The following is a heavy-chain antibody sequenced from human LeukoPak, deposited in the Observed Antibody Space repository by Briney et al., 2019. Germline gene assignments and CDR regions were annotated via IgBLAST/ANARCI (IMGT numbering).Heavy chain of an antibody. V-gene: IGHV3-23*01. CDR2: ISGSGGST. CDR1: GFTFSSYA. J-gene: IGHJ4*02. Sequence: PGGSLRLSCAASGFTFSSYAMSWVRQAPGKGLEWVSAISGSGGSTYYADSVKGRITISRDNSKYTLYLQMNSLRAEDTAVYYCAKVGSSWYTGTIDYWGQGTLVTVSS. CDR3: AKVGSSWYTGTIDY. D-gene: IGHD6-13*01.